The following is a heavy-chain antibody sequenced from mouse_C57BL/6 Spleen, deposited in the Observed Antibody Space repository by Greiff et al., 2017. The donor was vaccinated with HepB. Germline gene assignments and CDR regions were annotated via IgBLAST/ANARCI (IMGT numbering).Heavy chain of an antibody. CDR1: GFTFSDYG. CDR3: ARVHYYGSSLYWYFDV. Sequence: EVMLVESGGGLVKPGGSLKLSCAASGFTFSDYGMHWVRQAPEKGLEWVAYISSGSSTIYYADTVKGRFTISRDNAKNTLFLQMTSLRSEDTAMYYCARVHYYGSSLYWYFDVWGTGTTVTVSS. V-gene: IGHV5-17*01. CDR2: ISSGSSTI. D-gene: IGHD1-1*01. J-gene: IGHJ1*03.